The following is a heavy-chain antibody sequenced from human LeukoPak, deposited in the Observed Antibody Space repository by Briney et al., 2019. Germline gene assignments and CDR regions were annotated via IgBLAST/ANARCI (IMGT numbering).Heavy chain of an antibody. D-gene: IGHD3-10*01. CDR2: THYRGDI. Sequence: SETLSLTCSVSGASVSSDYWNWIRQSPGRGLEWIGYTHYRGDINYNPSLKSRLTMSVDASSNQVSLKLSSVTAADAAVYYCGRNLGSGSDQWGQGTLVTGSS. V-gene: IGHV4-59*02. J-gene: IGHJ4*02. CDR1: GASVSSDY. CDR3: GRNLGSGSDQ.